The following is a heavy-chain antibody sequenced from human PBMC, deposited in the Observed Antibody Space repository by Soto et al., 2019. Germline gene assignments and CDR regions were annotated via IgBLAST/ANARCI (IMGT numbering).Heavy chain of an antibody. J-gene: IGHJ6*02. CDR3: ARQRTAAAGNARGYYYYGMDV. V-gene: IGHV1-2*04. CDR2: INPNSGGT. D-gene: IGHD6-13*01. Sequence: GASVKVSCKAPGYTFTGYYMHWVRQAPGQGLEWMGWINPNSGGTNYAQKFQGWVTMTRDTSISTAYMELSRLRSDDTAVYYCARQRTAAAGNARGYYYYGMDVWGQGTTVTVSS. CDR1: GYTFTGYY.